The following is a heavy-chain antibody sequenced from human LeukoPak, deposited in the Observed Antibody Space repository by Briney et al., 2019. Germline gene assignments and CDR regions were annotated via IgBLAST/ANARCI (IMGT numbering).Heavy chain of an antibody. CDR3: ARGNGDYIEYFQH. CDR1: GGSISTYY. Sequence: KTSETLSLTCTVSGGSISTYYWSWIRQPPGKGLEWIGCTHYSGSTKYNPSLKSRVTISVDTSKNQFSLRLISVTAADTALYYSARGNGDYIEYFQHWGQGTLVTVSS. CDR2: THYSGST. J-gene: IGHJ1*01. D-gene: IGHD4-17*01. V-gene: IGHV4-59*01.